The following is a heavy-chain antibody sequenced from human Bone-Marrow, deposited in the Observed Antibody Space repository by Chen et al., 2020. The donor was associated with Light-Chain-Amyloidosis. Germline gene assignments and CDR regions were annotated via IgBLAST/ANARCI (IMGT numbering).Heavy chain of an antibody. CDR3: AREGGYTSKLDY. D-gene: IGHD5-12*01. V-gene: IGHV3-21*01. CDR2: VTSSRSFM. J-gene: IGHJ4*02. Sequence: EVQLVESGGGLVKPGGSLRLTCAASGFTFSDHIMHWVRQAPGKGLEWVSSVTSSRSFMDDADSVKGRFSISRDNAKSSLYLQMNSLRAEDTAVYYCAREGGYTSKLDYWGQGTLVTVSS. CDR1: GFTFSDHI.